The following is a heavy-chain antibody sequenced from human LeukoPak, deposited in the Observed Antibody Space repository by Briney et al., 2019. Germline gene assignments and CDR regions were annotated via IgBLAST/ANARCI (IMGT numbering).Heavy chain of an antibody. CDR3: ARDPTGRSSSWFDAFDI. CDR1: GYTFTSYY. Sequence: ASVKVSCKASGYTFTSYYMHWVRQAPGQGLEWMGIINPSGGSTSYAQKFQGRVTMTRDMSTSTVYMELSSLRSEDTAVYYCARDPTGRSSSWFDAFDIWGRGTMVTVSS. J-gene: IGHJ3*02. V-gene: IGHV1-46*01. CDR2: INPSGGST. D-gene: IGHD6-13*01.